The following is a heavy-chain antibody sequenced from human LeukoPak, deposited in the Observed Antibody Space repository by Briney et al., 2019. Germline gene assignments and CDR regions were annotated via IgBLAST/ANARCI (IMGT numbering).Heavy chain of an antibody. V-gene: IGHV4-34*01. CDR1: GGSFSGYY. Sequence: SETLSLTCAVYGGSFSGYYWSWIRQPPGKGLEWIGEINHSGSTNYNPSLKSRVTISVDTSKNQFSLKLSSVTAADTAVYYCARVAGRRDIVVVPAAIRYYFDYWGQGTLVTVSS. CDR2: INHSGST. CDR3: ARVAGRRDIVVVPAAIRYYFDY. J-gene: IGHJ4*02. D-gene: IGHD2-2*01.